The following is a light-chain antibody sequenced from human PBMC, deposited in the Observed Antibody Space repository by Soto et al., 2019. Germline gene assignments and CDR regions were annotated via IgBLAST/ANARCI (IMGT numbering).Light chain of an antibody. Sequence: DIQMTQSPSFLSAAVGDRVSITCRASQNIGTYLNWYKQRPGEAPKLLIYSASSLQSGVPPRFTGSGSETDFTLTITSLQREDFATYFCQQSYSSVTFGPGTKV. V-gene: IGKV1-39*01. CDR3: QQSYSSVT. J-gene: IGKJ3*01. CDR1: QNIGTY. CDR2: SAS.